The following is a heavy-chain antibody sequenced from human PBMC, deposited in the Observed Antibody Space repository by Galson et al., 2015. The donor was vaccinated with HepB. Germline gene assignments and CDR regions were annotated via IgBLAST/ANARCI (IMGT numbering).Heavy chain of an antibody. CDR2: IKQDESEK. V-gene: IGHV3-7*01. CDR3: ARIWYSSGGPLLDY. Sequence: SLRLSCAASGFSFSSYWMSWVRQAPGKGLEWVANIKQDESEKYYVDSVKGRFTISRDNAKNSLYLQMNSLRAEDAAVYYCARIWYSSGGPLLDYWGQGTLVTASS. D-gene: IGHD6-19*01. J-gene: IGHJ4*02. CDR1: GFSFSSYW.